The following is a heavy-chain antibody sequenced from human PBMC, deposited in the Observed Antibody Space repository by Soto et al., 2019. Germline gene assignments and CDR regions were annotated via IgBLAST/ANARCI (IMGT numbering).Heavy chain of an antibody. V-gene: IGHV3-48*02. CDR3: ARLGLCTGTNSNHNFYYAPTDI. Sequence: ASLSESYAASCFIFSSYSMNCVRPAPGKGLEWVSFISGRVTTIYYADSVKGRFTVSRDNAQNSLFLQVDSLRDEDTAVYYCARLGLCTGTNSNHNFYYAPTDIWDEGTTLTVYS. CDR2: ISGRVTTI. J-gene: IGHJ6*04. CDR1: CFIFSSYS. D-gene: IGHD1-26*01.